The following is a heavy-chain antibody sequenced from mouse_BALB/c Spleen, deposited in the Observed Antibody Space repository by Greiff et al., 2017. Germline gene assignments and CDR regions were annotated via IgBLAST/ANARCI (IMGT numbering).Heavy chain of an antibody. CDR3: TRSSFFAY. CDR2: IDPETGGT. CDR1: GYTFTDYE. J-gene: IGHJ3*01. V-gene: IGHV1-15*01. Sequence: VKLMESGAELVRPGASVTLSCKASGYTFTDYEMHWVKQTPVHGLEWIGAIDPETGGTAYNQKFKGKATLTADKSSSTAYMELRSLTSEDSAVYYCTRSSFFAYWGQGTLVTVSA.